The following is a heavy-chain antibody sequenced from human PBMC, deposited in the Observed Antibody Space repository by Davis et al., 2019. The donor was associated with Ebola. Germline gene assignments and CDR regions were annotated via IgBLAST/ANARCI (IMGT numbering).Heavy chain of an antibody. CDR1: GFTFSNYA. CDR2: IAYDGSTE. D-gene: IGHD3-10*01. CDR3: ARTLLWFRDYYGMDV. J-gene: IGHJ6*02. Sequence: GESLKISCAASGFTFSNYAMDWVRQAPGKGLEWVAVIAYDGSTEYYGDSVKGRFTISRDNSKNTLYLQMNSLRAEDTAVYYCARTLLWFRDYYGMDVWGQGTTVTVSS. V-gene: IGHV3-30-3*01.